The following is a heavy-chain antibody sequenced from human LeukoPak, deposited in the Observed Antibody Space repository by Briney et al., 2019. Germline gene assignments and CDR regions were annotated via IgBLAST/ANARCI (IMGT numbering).Heavy chain of an antibody. CDR1: GFTFSSFW. Sequence: GGSLRLSCAASGFTFSSFWMTWVRQAPGKGLEWVATIKRDGSEKYYVDSVEGRFTISRDNAKNSLYLQMNSLRAEETAVYYCAREGRELACCSGSTCYSSGPIDSWGQGTLVTVSS. CDR2: IKRDGSEK. D-gene: IGHD2-2*02. CDR3: AREGRELACCSGSTCYSSGPIDS. J-gene: IGHJ4*02. V-gene: IGHV3-7*01.